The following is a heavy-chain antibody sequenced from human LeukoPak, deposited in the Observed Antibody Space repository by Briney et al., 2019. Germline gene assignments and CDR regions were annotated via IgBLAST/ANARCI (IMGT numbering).Heavy chain of an antibody. Sequence: GESLKISCKGSGYRFTSYWIGWVRQMPGKGLEWMGIIYPGDSDTRYSPSFQGQVTISADKSISTAYLQWSSLKASDTAMYYCARQWDYYDSSGSFDYWGQGTLVTVSS. J-gene: IGHJ4*02. CDR2: IYPGDSDT. CDR3: ARQWDYYDSSGSFDY. V-gene: IGHV5-51*01. CDR1: GYRFTSYW. D-gene: IGHD3-22*01.